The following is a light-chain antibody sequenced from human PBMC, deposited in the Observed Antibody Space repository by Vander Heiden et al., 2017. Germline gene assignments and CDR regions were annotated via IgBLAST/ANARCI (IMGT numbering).Light chain of an antibody. V-gene: IGLV2-14*01. J-gene: IGLJ2*01. CDR1: SSDVGGYNY. CDR2: DVS. CDR3: SSYTSSSSLGV. Sequence: QSALTQPASASGSPGQSITISCTGTSSDVGGYNYVSWYQQHPGKAPKLMIYDVSTRPSGVSNRFSGSKSGNTASLTVSGLQAEDEADYYCSSYTSSSSLGVFGGGTKLTVL.